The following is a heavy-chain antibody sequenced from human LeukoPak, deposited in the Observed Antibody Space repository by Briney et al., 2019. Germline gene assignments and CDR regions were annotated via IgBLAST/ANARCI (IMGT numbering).Heavy chain of an antibody. V-gene: IGHV4-34*01. Sequence: KPSETLSLTCAVYGGSFSGYYWSWIRQPPGKGLEWIGEINHSGSTNYNPSLKSRVTISVDTSKNQFSLKLSSVTAADTAVYYCARTGGLYYFDYWGQGTLVTVSS. CDR3: ARTGGLYYFDY. CDR2: INHSGST. CDR1: GGSFSGYY. D-gene: IGHD3-16*01. J-gene: IGHJ4*02.